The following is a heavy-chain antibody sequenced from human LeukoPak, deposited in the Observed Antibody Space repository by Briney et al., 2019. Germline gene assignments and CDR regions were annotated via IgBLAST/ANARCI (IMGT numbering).Heavy chain of an antibody. CDR1: GFTFSSYA. D-gene: IGHD2-15*01. Sequence: GGSLRLSCAASGFTFSSYAMHWVRQAPGKGLEWVAVISYDGSNKYYADSVKGRFTISRDNSKNTLYLQMNSLRAEDTAVYYCAAPSAGQDSGGGAEVDMWGQATMDTLSS. J-gene: IGHJ3*02. CDR3: AAPSAGQDSGGGAEVDM. CDR2: ISYDGSNK. V-gene: IGHV3-30*04.